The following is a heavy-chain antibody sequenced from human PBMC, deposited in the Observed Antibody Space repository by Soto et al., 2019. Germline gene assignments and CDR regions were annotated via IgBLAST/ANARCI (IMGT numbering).Heavy chain of an antibody. Sequence: GGSLRLSCAASGFSFSSYSMNWVHQAPGKGLEWVSYISSSSSTIYYADSVKGRFTISRDNAKNSLYLQMNSLRAEDTAVYYSARDYSSYGPFDXWGQGTLVTVSS. D-gene: IGHD5-18*01. CDR1: GFSFSSYS. J-gene: IGHJ4*02. V-gene: IGHV3-48*01. CDR3: ARDYSSYGPFDX. CDR2: ISSSSSTI.